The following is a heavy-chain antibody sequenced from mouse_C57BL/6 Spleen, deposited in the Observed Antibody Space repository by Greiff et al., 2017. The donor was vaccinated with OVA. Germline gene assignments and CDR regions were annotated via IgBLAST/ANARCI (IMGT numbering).Heavy chain of an antibody. V-gene: IGHV1-82*01. Sequence: VQLQQSGPELVKPGASVKISCKASGYAFSSSWMNWVKQRPGKGLEWIGRIYPGDGDTNYNGKFKGKATLTADKSSSTAYMQLSSLTSEDSAVYFCARSGYSNYGFFAYWGQGTLVTVSA. J-gene: IGHJ3*01. CDR3: ARSGYSNYGFFAY. CDR2: IYPGDGDT. D-gene: IGHD2-5*01. CDR1: GYAFSSSW.